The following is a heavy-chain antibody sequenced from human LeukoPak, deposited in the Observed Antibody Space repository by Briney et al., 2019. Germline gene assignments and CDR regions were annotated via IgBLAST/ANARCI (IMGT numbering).Heavy chain of an antibody. CDR1: GFTFGSYW. CDR3: ARVRGGYYFDF. Sequence: PGESLRLSCAASGFTFGSYWMNWVRQAPGKGLEWVANINQAGTEKYYVDSVKGRFTISRDNAKNSLFLQMNSLRAEDTAVYFCARVRGGYYFDFWGQGTLVTVSS. J-gene: IGHJ4*02. V-gene: IGHV3-7*04. D-gene: IGHD5-24*01. CDR2: INQAGTEK.